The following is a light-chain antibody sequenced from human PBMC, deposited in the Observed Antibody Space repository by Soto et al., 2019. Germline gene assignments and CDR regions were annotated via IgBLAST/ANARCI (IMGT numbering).Light chain of an antibody. CDR1: QSIRGY. CDR3: QQTYRIPLT. J-gene: IGKJ4*01. CDR2: AAS. V-gene: IGKV1-39*01. Sequence: DLQMSQSPSPLPASLGDRVTVTLRASQSIRGYLNWYQHKPGTAPKLLIFAASRLQTGVPLRFSGSGSGTNFTLTISNLHPEDFATYSCQQTYRIPLTFGGGTKVDI.